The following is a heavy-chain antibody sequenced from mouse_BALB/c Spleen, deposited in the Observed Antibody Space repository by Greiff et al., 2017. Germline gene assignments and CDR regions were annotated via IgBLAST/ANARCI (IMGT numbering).Heavy chain of an antibody. D-gene: IGHD2-14*01. CDR3: ARNYRYDGDYYAMDY. Sequence: VQLKESGPELVKPGASVKMSCKASGYTFTSYVMHWVKQKPGQGLEWIGYINPYNDGTKYNEKFKGKATLTSDKSSSTAYMELSSLTSEDSAVYYCARNYRYDGDYYAMDYWGQGTSVTVSS. J-gene: IGHJ4*01. CDR2: INPYNDGT. V-gene: IGHV1-14*01. CDR1: GYTFTSYV.